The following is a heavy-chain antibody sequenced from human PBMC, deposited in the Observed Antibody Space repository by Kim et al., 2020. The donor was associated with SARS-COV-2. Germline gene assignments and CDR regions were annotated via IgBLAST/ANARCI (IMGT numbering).Heavy chain of an antibody. J-gene: IGHJ4*02. CDR3: AKGAMFWGADHDY. V-gene: IGHV3-30*18. D-gene: IGHD3-10*01. CDR1: GLTFRNYG. CDR2: ISYDGSNK. Sequence: GGSLRLSCAASGLTFRNYGMHWVRQAPGKGLEWVAVISYDGSNKYYADSVKDRFTISRDNSKNTLWLQMNSLRAEDTAVYYCAKGAMFWGADHDYWSQGTLVTVSS.